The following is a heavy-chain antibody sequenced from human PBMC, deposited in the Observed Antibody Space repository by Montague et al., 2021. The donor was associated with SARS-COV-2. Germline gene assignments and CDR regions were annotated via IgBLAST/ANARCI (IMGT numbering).Heavy chain of an antibody. CDR1: GGSISSSSYY. CDR2: IYYSGST. J-gene: IGHJ4*02. Sequence: SETLSLTCTVSGGSISSSSYYWGWIRQPPGKGLEWIGSIYYSGSTYYNPSLKSRVTISVDTSKNQFSRKLSSVTAADTAVYYCARQMTSWWELLYYFDYWGQGTLVTVSS. V-gene: IGHV4-39*01. D-gene: IGHD1-26*01. CDR3: ARQMTSWWELLYYFDY.